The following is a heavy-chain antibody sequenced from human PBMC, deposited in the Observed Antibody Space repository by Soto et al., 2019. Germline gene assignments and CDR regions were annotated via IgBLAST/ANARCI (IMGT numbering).Heavy chain of an antibody. Sequence: EVQLFESGGGLVQTGGSLRLSCAASGFTFSTYAMSWVRQAPGKGLEWVSTISGSADATFYEDSVKSRFAIFRDNSRTMFYLQMQSLRAEATALYYGAKGGDGYCITTSCLFDADHWGPGTRATVSS. D-gene: IGHD2-2*01. CDR3: AKGGDGYCITTSCLFDADH. J-gene: IGHJ4*02. CDR2: ISGSADAT. CDR1: GFTFSTYA. V-gene: IGHV3-23*01.